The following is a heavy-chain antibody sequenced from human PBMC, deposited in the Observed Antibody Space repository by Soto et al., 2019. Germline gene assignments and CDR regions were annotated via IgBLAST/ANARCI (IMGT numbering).Heavy chain of an antibody. D-gene: IGHD6-19*01. CDR3: ARDSRSSGLAWYFDL. Sequence: EVQLVESGGGLVQPGGSLRLSCAASGFTVSSNYMSWVRQAPGKGLEWVSVIYSGGSTYYADSVKGRFTISRDNSKNTLYLQMNSLRAEDTAVYYCARDSRSSGLAWYFDLWGRGTLVTVSS. J-gene: IGHJ2*01. CDR2: IYSGGST. CDR1: GFTVSSNY. V-gene: IGHV3-66*01.